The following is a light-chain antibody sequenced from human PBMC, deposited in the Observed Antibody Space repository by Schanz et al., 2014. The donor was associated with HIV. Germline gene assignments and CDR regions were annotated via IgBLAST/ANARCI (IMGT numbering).Light chain of an antibody. Sequence: QSALTQPASVSGSPGQSITISCTGTSSDVGGYNYVSWYQQYPGKAPKLMIYEVNKRPSGVPDRFSGSKSGNTASLTVSGLQAEDEADYYCSSYAGSNNHVIFGGGTKLTVL. V-gene: IGLV2-8*01. CDR1: SSDVGGYNY. J-gene: IGLJ2*01. CDR3: SSYAGSNNHVI. CDR2: EVN.